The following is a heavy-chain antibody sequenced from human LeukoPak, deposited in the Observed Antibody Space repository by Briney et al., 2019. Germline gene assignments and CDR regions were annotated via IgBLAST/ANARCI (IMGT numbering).Heavy chain of an antibody. CDR3: ARDTGGYDLAY. CDR2: INPNSDGT. V-gene: IGHV1-2*02. D-gene: IGHD5-12*01. J-gene: IGHJ4*02. Sequence: ASVKVSCKASGYTFTGYYMHWVRQAPGQGLEWMGWINPNSDGTNSAQKFQGRVTMTRDTSISTVYMELSSLRPDDTAVYYCARDTGGYDLAYWGQGTLVTVSS. CDR1: GYTFTGYY.